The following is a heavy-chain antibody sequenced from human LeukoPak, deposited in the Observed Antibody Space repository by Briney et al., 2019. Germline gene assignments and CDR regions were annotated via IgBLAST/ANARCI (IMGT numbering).Heavy chain of an antibody. D-gene: IGHD2-8*01. V-gene: IGHV1-18*01. CDR1: GYTFTSYD. Sequence: ASVKVSCKASGYTFTSYDINWVRQATGQGLEWMGWISAYNGNTNYAQKLQGRVTMTTDTSTSTAYMELRSLRSDDTAVYYCARGATKYYYYMDVWGKGTTVTISS. CDR3: ARGATKYYYYMDV. CDR2: ISAYNGNT. J-gene: IGHJ6*03.